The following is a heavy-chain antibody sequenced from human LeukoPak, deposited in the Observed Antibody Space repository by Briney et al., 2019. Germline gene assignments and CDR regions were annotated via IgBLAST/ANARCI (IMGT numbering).Heavy chain of an antibody. CDR1: GFTFSSG. Sequence: GTSLRLSCAASGFTFSSGMHWVRQAPGKGLEWVAVISYDGNHKYYGDSVKGRFTISRDNSRNTLYLQMDGLKTEDTAVYYCAKGELHFNTCSFDYWGQGTLVTVSS. J-gene: IGHJ4*02. D-gene: IGHD1-26*01. CDR3: AKGELHFNTCSFDY. CDR2: ISYDGNHK. V-gene: IGHV3-30*18.